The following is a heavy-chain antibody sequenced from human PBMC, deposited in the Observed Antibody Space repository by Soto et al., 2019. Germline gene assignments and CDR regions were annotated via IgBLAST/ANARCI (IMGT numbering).Heavy chain of an antibody. CDR3: AKVHRYCSSTSCSLEYYYYYGMDV. CDR2: ISYDGSNK. V-gene: IGHV3-30*18. Sequence: GGSLRLSCAASGFTFSSYGMHWIRQAPGKGLEWVAVISYDGSNKYYADSVKGRFTISRDNSKNTLYLQMNSLRAEDTAVYYCAKVHRYCSSTSCSLEYYYYYGMDVWGQGTTVTVSS. D-gene: IGHD2-2*01. J-gene: IGHJ6*02. CDR1: GFTFSSYG.